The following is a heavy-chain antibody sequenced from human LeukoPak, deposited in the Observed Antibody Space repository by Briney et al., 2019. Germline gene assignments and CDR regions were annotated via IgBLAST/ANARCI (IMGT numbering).Heavy chain of an antibody. Sequence: GGSLRLSCAASGFTFSSYGMHWVRQAPGKGLEWVAFIRYDGSNKYYADSVKGRFTISRDNSKNTLYLQMNSLRAEDTAVYYGAKPGSSGSYYYYYMDVWGKGTTVTISS. J-gene: IGHJ6*03. D-gene: IGHD1-26*01. CDR1: GFTFSSYG. V-gene: IGHV3-30*02. CDR2: IRYDGSNK. CDR3: AKPGSSGSYYYYYMDV.